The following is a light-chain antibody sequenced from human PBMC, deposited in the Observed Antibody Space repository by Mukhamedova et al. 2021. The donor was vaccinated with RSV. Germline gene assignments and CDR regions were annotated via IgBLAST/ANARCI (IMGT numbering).Light chain of an antibody. CDR2: KAS. Sequence: WYQRRVHGKAPKLLIYKASNLESGVPSRFSGSGSGTDFTLTISSLQPEDFATYYCQQYNSNSLPITFGQGTRLEIK. CDR3: QQYNSNSLPIT. J-gene: IGKJ5*01. V-gene: IGKV1-5*03.